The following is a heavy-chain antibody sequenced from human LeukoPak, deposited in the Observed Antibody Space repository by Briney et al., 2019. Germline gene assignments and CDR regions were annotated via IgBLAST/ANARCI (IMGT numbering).Heavy chain of an antibody. Sequence: SETLSLTCAVYGGSFSGYYWSWIRQPPGKGLEWIGEINHSGSTNYNPSLKSRVTIPVDTSKNQFSLKLSSVTAADTAVYYCARGIYCSSTSCYNVLDYWGQGTLVTVSS. CDR3: ARGIYCSSTSCYNVLDY. CDR2: INHSGST. V-gene: IGHV4-34*01. J-gene: IGHJ4*02. CDR1: GGSFSGYY. D-gene: IGHD2-2*02.